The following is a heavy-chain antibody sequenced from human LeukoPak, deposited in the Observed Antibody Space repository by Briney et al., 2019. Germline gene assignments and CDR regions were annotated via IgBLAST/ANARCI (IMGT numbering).Heavy chain of an antibody. J-gene: IGHJ4*02. CDR2: IKQDGSEK. V-gene: IGHV3-7*03. D-gene: IGHD1-7*01. CDR3: AKLPDFDQ. CDR1: GLTFSSYW. Sequence: GGSLRLSCAASGLTFSSYWMSWVRQAPGRGLEWVANIKQDGSEKYYVDSVKGRFTISRDNAKNSLFLQMNSLRAEDTAIYYCAKLPDFDQWGQGTLVTVSS.